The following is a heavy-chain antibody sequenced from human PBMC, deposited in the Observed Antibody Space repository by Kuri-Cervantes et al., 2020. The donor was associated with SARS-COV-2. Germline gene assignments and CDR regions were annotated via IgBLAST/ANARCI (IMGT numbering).Heavy chain of an antibody. D-gene: IGHD2-2*01. Sequence: GESLKISCAAFGFTFSSYAMSWVRQAPGKGLEWVSAISGSGGSTYYADSVKGRFTISRDNSKNTLYLQMNSLRAEDTAVYYCAKDEGDIVVVPAATGYWGQGTRVTVSS. CDR1: GFTFSSYA. J-gene: IGHJ4*02. CDR2: ISGSGGST. CDR3: AKDEGDIVVVPAATGY. V-gene: IGHV3-23*01.